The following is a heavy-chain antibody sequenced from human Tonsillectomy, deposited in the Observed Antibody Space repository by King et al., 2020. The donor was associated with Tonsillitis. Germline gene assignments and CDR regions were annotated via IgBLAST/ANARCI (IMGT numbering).Heavy chain of an antibody. Sequence: QLVQSGGGLVKPGGSLRLSCAASGFTFSSYSMNWVRQAPGKGLEWVSSISSSSSYIYYADSVKGRFTISRDNAKNSLYLQMNSLRAEDTAVYYCARVRPLDQYYFDYWGQGTLVTVSS. CDR2: ISSSSSYI. CDR1: GFTFSSYS. CDR3: ARVRPLDQYYFDY. J-gene: IGHJ4*02. V-gene: IGHV3-21*01.